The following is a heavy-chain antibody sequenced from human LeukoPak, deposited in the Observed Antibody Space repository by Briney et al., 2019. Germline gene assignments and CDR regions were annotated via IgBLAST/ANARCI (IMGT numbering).Heavy chain of an antibody. J-gene: IGHJ6*03. V-gene: IGHV1-46*01. CDR3: ARLKTAMPEGYYYMDV. D-gene: IGHD5-18*01. CDR1: GYTFTSYY. CDR2: INPSGGST. Sequence: ASVKVSCKASGYTFTSYYMHWVRQAPGQGLEWMGIINPSGGSTSYAQKFQGRVTMTRDTSTSTVYMELSRLRSDDTAVYYCARLKTAMPEGYYYMDVWGKGTTVTVSS.